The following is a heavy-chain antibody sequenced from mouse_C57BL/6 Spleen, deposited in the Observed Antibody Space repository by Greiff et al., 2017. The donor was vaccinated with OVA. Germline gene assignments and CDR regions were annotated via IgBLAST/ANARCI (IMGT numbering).Heavy chain of an antibody. V-gene: IGHV5-9-1*02. CDR2: ISSGGDYI. J-gene: IGHJ3*01. CDR1: GFTFSSYA. D-gene: IGHD2-5*01. Sequence: DVQLVESGEGLVKPGGSLKLSCAASGFTFSSYAMSWVRQTPGKRLEWVAYISSGGDYIYYADTVKGRFTISRDNARNTLYLQMSSLKSEDTAMYYCTRNSNYLAWFAYWGQGTLVTVSA. CDR3: TRNSNYLAWFAY.